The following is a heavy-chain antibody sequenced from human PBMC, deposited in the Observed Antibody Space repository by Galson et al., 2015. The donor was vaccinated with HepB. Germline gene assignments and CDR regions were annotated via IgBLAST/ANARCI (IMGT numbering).Heavy chain of an antibody. V-gene: IGHV3-11*01. CDR2: ISSSGSTI. J-gene: IGHJ5*02. CDR3: ARDLVGATCWFDP. D-gene: IGHD1-26*01. CDR1: GFTFSDYY. Sequence: SLRLSCAASGFTFSDYYMSWIRQAPGKGLEWVSYISSSGSTIYYADSVKGRFTISRDNGKNSLYLQMNSLRAEDTAVYYCARDLVGATCWFDPWGQGTLVTVSS.